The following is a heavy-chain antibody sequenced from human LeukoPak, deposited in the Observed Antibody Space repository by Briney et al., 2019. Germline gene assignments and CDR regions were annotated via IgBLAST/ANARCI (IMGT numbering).Heavy chain of an antibody. V-gene: IGHV1-69*05. Sequence: SVKVSCKASGGTFSSYAISWVRQAPGQGLEWMGGIIPIFGTANYAQKFQGRVTITTDESTSTAYMELSSLRSEDTAVYYCARAGSTYCTNGVCYGNWFDPWAREPWSPSPQ. D-gene: IGHD2-8*01. J-gene: IGHJ5*02. CDR1: GGTFSSYA. CDR2: IIPIFGTA. CDR3: ARAGSTYCTNGVCYGNWFDP.